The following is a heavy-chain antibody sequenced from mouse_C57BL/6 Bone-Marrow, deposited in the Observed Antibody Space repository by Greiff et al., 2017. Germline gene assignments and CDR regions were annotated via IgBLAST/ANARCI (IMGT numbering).Heavy chain of an antibody. CDR3: ASGYSNPWFAY. CDR1: GYTFTSYW. CDR2: IHPNSGST. D-gene: IGHD2-5*01. V-gene: IGHV1-64*01. J-gene: IGHJ3*01. Sequence: QVHVKQPGAELVKPGASVKLSCKASGYTFTSYWMHWVKQRPGQGLEWIGMIHPNSGSTNYNEKFKSKATLTVDKSSSTAYMQLSSLTSEDSAVYYCASGYSNPWFAYWGQGTLVTVSA.